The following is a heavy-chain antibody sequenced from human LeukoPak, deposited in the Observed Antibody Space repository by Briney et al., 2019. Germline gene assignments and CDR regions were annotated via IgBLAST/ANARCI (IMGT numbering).Heavy chain of an antibody. J-gene: IGHJ5*02. V-gene: IGHV4-59*12. CDR1: SGSSCSFF. CDR3: GRVYSYGDIWFDP. Sequence: PSETESLTCTVSSGSSCSFFWSWIPQPPGEGLVGIVHIFYTGSTTYSTSLKRRITISINTPKKHFSLKKRPVTAADTGVYYRGRVYSYGDIWFDPWGRRTPVTLFS. CDR2: IFYTGST. D-gene: IGHD5-18*01.